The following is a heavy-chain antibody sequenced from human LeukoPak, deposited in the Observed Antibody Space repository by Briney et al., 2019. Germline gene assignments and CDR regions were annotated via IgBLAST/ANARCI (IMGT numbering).Heavy chain of an antibody. D-gene: IGHD2-2*02. CDR1: GGSISSYY. J-gene: IGHJ4*02. V-gene: IGHV4-59*01. CDR3: ARESTVVPAAIDY. Sequence: ASETLSLTCTVSGGSISSYYWRWIRQPPGKGLGWVGYIYYSGSTNYNPSLKSRVTISVDTSKNQFSLKLSSVTAADTAVYYCARESTVVPAAIDYWGQGTLVTVSS. CDR2: IYYSGST.